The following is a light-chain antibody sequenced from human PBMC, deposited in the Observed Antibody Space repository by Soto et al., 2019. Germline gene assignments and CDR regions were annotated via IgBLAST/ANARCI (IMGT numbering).Light chain of an antibody. V-gene: IGLV2-11*01. CDR2: DVS. Sequence: QSVLTQPRSVSGSPGQSVTISCTGTSSDVGAYNYVSWYQQHPGKAPKLMTYDVSKRPSGVPDRFSGSKSGTSASLAITGLHIEDEADYYCQSYDKSLSASVFGTGTKVTVL. CDR1: SSDVGAYNY. J-gene: IGLJ1*01. CDR3: QSYDKSLSASV.